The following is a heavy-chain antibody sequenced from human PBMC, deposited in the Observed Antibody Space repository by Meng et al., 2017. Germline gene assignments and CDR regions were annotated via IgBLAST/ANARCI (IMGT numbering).Heavy chain of an antibody. J-gene: IGHJ4*02. V-gene: IGHV1-69*06. CDR1: GGTLSSYA. Sequence: QMQPGQSGAGVKMPGPSVKRACKASGGTLSSYAISWVRQAPEQGLEWMGGIIPIFGTANYAQKFQGRVTITADKSTSTAYMELSSLRSEDTAVYYCARVGTTDAFWGQGTLVTVSS. CDR3: ARVGTTDAF. D-gene: IGHD2-2*01. CDR2: IIPIFGTA.